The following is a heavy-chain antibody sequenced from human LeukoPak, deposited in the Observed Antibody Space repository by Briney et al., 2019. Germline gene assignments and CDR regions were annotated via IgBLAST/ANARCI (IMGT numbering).Heavy chain of an antibody. CDR2: IYYGRST. Sequence: PSETLSLTCTVSGGSISSDYWSWIRQPPGKGLEWIGYIYYGRSTNYNPSLKSRVTISVDTSKNQFSLKLSSVTAADTAVYYCARGPSTVTDQFDYWGQGTLATVSS. CDR1: GGSISSDY. V-gene: IGHV4-59*01. D-gene: IGHD4-17*01. CDR3: ARGPSTVTDQFDY. J-gene: IGHJ4*02.